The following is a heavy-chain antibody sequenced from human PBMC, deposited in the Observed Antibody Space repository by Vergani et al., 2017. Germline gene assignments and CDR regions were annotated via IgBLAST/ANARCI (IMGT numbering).Heavy chain of an antibody. CDR3: ARTESFILRYFHWAL. D-gene: IGHD3-9*01. CDR2: IYHSGGA. V-gene: IGHV4-39*01. CDR1: GGSITSSSYF. Sequence: QLHLQESGPGLVKPSETLSLTCTVSGGSITSSSYFWGWIRQPPGKGLEWIGNIYHSGGAYYNPSLKGRVTISVDTSKNQFSLEVTSGTAAYTAIYFCARTESFILRYFHWALWGQGTLVTVSS. J-gene: IGHJ4*02.